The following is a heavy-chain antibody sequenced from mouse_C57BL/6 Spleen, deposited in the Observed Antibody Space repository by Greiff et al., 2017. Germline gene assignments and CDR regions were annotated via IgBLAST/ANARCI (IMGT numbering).Heavy chain of an antibody. CDR3: ARGGNYVGYAMDY. D-gene: IGHD2-1*01. J-gene: IGHJ4*01. CDR1: GYTFTSYW. CDR2: IDPSDSYT. V-gene: IGHV1-59*01. Sequence: QVHVKQPGAELVRPGTSVKLSCKASGYTFTSYWMHWVKQRPGQGLEWIGVIDPSDSYTNYNQKFKGKATLTVDTSSSTAYMQLSSLTSEDSAVYYCARGGNYVGYAMDYWGQGTSVTVSS.